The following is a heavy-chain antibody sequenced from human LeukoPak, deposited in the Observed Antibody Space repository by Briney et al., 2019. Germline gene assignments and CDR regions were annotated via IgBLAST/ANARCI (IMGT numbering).Heavy chain of an antibody. CDR3: ARGVPSHYGSGSYYTDY. D-gene: IGHD3-10*01. CDR2: IYHSGST. Sequence: SGTLSLTCAVSGGSISSSNWWSWVRQPPGKGLEWIGEIYHSGSTNYNPSLKSRVTISVDKSKNQFSLKLSSVTAADTAVYYCARGVPSHYGSGSYYTDYWGQGTLVTVSS. J-gene: IGHJ4*02. CDR1: GGSISSSNW. V-gene: IGHV4-4*02.